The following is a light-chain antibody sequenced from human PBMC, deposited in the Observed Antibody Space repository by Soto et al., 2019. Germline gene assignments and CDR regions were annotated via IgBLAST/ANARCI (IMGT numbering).Light chain of an antibody. CDR2: GAS. J-gene: IGKJ2*01. CDR1: QSVSNN. CDR3: HQYNNWPLYT. V-gene: IGKV3-15*01. Sequence: EIVMTQSPATLSVSPGERATLSCRASQSVSNNLGWFQQKPGQAPRLLIYGASTMATGIPARFSGSGSGTDFTLSISSLQSEDFAVYYCHQYNNWPLYTFGQGTKVEIK.